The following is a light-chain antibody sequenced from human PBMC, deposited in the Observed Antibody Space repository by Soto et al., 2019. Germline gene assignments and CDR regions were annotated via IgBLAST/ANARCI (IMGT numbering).Light chain of an antibody. J-gene: IGKJ1*01. Sequence: EIALTQSPGTLSLSPGERATLSCRASQSVSSSYLVWYQQKPGQAPRLLIYGASSRATGIPDRFSGSGSGTDFTLTISRLEPEDFAVYYCQQYGNSPWTFGQGTKVDIK. CDR2: GAS. CDR1: QSVSSSY. CDR3: QQYGNSPWT. V-gene: IGKV3-20*01.